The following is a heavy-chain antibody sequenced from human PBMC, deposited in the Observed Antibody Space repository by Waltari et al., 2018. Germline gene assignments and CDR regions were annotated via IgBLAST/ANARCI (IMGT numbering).Heavy chain of an antibody. Sequence: QVQLVQSGAEVKKPGASVKVSCKTSGYPFTSYYMHWVRQATGQGLEWMGWINTRNGGTNYAQKYQGRVTMTRDTSISTDYMELSRLISNDTAVYYCARTYQSGSYSDYWGQGTPVTVSS. CDR2: INTRNGGT. CDR1: GYPFTSYY. J-gene: IGHJ4*02. V-gene: IGHV1-2*02. CDR3: ARTYQSGSYSDY. D-gene: IGHD1-26*01.